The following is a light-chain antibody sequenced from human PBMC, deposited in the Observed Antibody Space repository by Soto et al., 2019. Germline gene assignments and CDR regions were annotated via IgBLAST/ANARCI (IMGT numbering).Light chain of an antibody. CDR2: GAS. V-gene: IGKV3-15*01. Sequence: EIVMTQSQATLSVSPGERATLSCRASQSVSSNLAWYQQKPGQAPRLLIYGASTRATGIPGRFSGTGSGTDLTLTIISLQSEDFAVYYCQQYNDWPYTFGQGTKLEIK. J-gene: IGKJ2*01. CDR3: QQYNDWPYT. CDR1: QSVSSN.